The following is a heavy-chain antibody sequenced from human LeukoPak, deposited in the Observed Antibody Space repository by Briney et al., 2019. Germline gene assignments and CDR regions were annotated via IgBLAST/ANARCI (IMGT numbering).Heavy chain of an antibody. CDR1: GYTFNSYG. V-gene: IGHV1-2*02. J-gene: IGHJ4*02. Sequence: ASVKVSCKASGYTFNSYGIIWVRQAPGQGLEWMGWINPNSGGTNYAQKFQGRVTMTRDTSFSTAYMELSRLRSDDTAVYYCARDRGRDGTDYWGQGTLVTVSS. CDR3: ARDRGRDGTDY. CDR2: INPNSGGT. D-gene: IGHD5-24*01.